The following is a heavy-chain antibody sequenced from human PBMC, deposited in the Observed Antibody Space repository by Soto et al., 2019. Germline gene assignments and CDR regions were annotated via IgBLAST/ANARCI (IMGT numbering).Heavy chain of an antibody. Sequence: EVQLLESGGGLVQPGGSLRLSCAASGFTFSSYAMSWVRQAPGKGLEWVSAISGGGGSTYYADSVKGRFTISRDNSKNKQYLQMKSLRAEDKAVYYCAKDLDVGPGISYSFDFWGQGTMVTVSS. J-gene: IGHJ4*02. D-gene: IGHD3-10*01. CDR2: ISGGGGST. CDR3: AKDLDVGPGISYSFDF. V-gene: IGHV3-23*01. CDR1: GFTFSSYA.